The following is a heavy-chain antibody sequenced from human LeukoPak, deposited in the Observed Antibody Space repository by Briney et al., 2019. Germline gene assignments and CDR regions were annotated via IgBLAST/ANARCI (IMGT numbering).Heavy chain of an antibody. D-gene: IGHD3-10*01. CDR1: GFTFSSYA. CDR2: ISGSGCST. V-gene: IGHV3-23*01. Sequence: GGSLRLSCAASGFTFSSYAMSWVRQAPGKGLEWVSAISGSGCSTYYADSVKGRFTISRDNSKNSLYLQMNSLRAEDTAVYYCARRGAAEDYWGQGTLVTVSS. CDR3: ARRGAAEDY. J-gene: IGHJ4*02.